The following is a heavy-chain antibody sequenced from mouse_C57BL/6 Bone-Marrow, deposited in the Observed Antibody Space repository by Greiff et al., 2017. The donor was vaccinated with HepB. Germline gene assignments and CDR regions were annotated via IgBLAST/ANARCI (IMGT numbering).Heavy chain of an antibody. J-gene: IGHJ1*03. V-gene: IGHV1-7*01. Sequence: QVQLQQSGAELAKPGASVKLSCKASGYTFTSYWMHWVKQRPGRGLEWIGYINPSSGYTKYNQKFKDKATLTADKSSITAYMQLSSLTYEDSAVYYCARVAGYYYGSSYGYFDVWGTGTTVTVSS. D-gene: IGHD1-1*01. CDR1: GYTFTSYW. CDR2: INPSSGYT. CDR3: ARVAGYYYGSSYGYFDV.